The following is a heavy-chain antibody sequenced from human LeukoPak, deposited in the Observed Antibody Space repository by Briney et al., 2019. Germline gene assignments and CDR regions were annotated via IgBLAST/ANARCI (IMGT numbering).Heavy chain of an antibody. CDR1: GLTFSSYS. CDR3: ARGCGTNGSYYYYYYYYMDV. V-gene: IGHV3-21*01. CDR2: ISSSSNYI. Sequence: GGSLRLSCAASGLTFSSYSMNWVRQAPGKGLEWVSSISSSSNYIYYADSVKGRFTISRDNAKNSLYLQMNSLRAEDTAVYYCARGCGTNGSYYYYYYYYMDVWGKGTTVTVSS. J-gene: IGHJ6*03. D-gene: IGHD1-26*01.